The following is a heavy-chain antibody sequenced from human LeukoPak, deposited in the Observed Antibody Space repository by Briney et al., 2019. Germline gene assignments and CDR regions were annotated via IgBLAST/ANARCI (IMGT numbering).Heavy chain of an antibody. Sequence: RPGGSLGLSCAASGFTISTKYMSWVRQAPGKGLEWVSVIYSGGRTYYADSVKGRFTISRDNSKNTLYLQMNSLRSEDTAVYYCARERAVAGLFDYWGQGTLVTVSS. D-gene: IGHD6-19*01. CDR1: GFTISTKY. CDR2: IYSGGRT. J-gene: IGHJ4*02. V-gene: IGHV3-66*01. CDR3: ARERAVAGLFDY.